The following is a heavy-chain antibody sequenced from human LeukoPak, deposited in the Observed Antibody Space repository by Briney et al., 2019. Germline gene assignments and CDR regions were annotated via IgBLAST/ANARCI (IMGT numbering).Heavy chain of an antibody. CDR3: VSFYETY. V-gene: IGHV3-74*01. J-gene: IGHJ4*01. CDR1: GFTLSSYW. Sequence: GGSLRLSCAASGFTLSSYWMHWVRQVPGKGLVWVSHINTDGTVTHYADSVKGRFTISRDNAKNTLYLQMSNLRVEDTAVYYCVSFYETYWGRGTLVTVSS. CDR2: INTDGTVT. D-gene: IGHD2/OR15-2a*01.